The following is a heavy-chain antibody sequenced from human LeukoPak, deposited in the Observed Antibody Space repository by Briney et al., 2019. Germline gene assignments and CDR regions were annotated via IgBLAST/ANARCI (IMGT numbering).Heavy chain of an antibody. D-gene: IGHD3-10*01. CDR1: GFTFNDYA. V-gene: IGHV3-9*01. CDR3: ARVRITMVRVYFDY. CDR2: IGWNSGSI. J-gene: IGHJ4*02. Sequence: GGSLRLSCAASGFTFNDYAMHWVRQAPGKGLEWVSGIGWNSGSIGHADSVKGRFTISRDNSKNTLYLQMNSLRAEDTAVYYCARVRITMVRVYFDYWGQGTLVTVSS.